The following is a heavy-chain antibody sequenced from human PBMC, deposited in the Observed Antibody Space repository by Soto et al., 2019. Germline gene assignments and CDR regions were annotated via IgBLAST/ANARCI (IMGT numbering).Heavy chain of an antibody. V-gene: IGHV3-33*01. CDR2: IWYDGSNK. D-gene: IGHD2-15*01. CDR3: ARDPSRYCSGGSCYSTPYYYYGMDV. Sequence: GGSLRLSCAASGFTFSSYGMHWVRQAPGKGLEWVAVIWYDGSNKYYADSVKGRFTISRDNSKNTLYLQMNSLRAEDTAVYYCARDPSRYCSGGSCYSTPYYYYGMDVWGQGTTVTVSS. CDR1: GFTFSSYG. J-gene: IGHJ6*02.